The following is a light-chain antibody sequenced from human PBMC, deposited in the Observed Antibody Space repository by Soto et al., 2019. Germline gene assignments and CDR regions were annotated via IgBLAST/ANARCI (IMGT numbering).Light chain of an antibody. J-gene: IGLJ2*01. V-gene: IGLV2-11*01. CDR3: CSYAGSYTLVV. CDR2: DVS. Sequence: QSALTQPSSVSGSPGQSVTISCTGTSSDVGGYNYVSLYQQHPGKAPKLMIYDVSKRPSGVPDLFSGSKSGNTASLTISGLQAEDDADYYCCSYAGSYTLVVFGGGTKLTVL. CDR1: SSDVGGYNY.